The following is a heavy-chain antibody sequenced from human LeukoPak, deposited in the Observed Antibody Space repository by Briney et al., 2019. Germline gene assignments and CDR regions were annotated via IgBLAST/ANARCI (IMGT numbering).Heavy chain of an antibody. V-gene: IGHV3-21*01. CDR1: GFTFSGYI. D-gene: IGHD1-26*01. CDR3: ARFLSGRNIVGATTGAFDI. CDR2: ISSSSSYI. J-gene: IGHJ3*02. Sequence: GGSLRLSCAASGFTFSGYIMNWVRQAPGKGLEWVSSISSSSSYIYYADSVKGRFTISRDNAKNSLYLQMNSLRAEDTAVYYCARFLSGRNIVGATTGAFDIWGQGTMVTVPS.